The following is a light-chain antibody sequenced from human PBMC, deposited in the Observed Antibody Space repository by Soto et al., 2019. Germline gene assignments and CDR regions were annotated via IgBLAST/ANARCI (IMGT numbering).Light chain of an antibody. V-gene: IGLV2-8*01. CDR1: SSDVGGYNY. J-gene: IGLJ2*01. CDR2: EVN. CDR3: SSYAGSDRLV. Sequence: QSALTQPPSASGSPGQSVPISCTGTSSDVGGYNYVSWYQQHPGKAPKFIIYEVNKRPSGVPDRFSGSKSGNTASLTVSGLQAEDEADYYCSSYAGSDRLVFGGGTKLTVL.